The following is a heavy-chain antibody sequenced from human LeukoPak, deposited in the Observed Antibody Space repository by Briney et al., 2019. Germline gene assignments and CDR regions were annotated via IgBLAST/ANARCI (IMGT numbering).Heavy chain of an antibody. CDR1: GFTFINFA. J-gene: IGHJ4*02. D-gene: IGHD6-19*01. V-gene: IGHV3-23*01. CDR2: ISGNGHNT. Sequence: PGGSLRLSCAASGFTFINFAMSWVRQAPGKGLDWVSTISGNGHNTYYADSVKGRFTISRDTSKSTLYLQMNSLRADDTAVYYCAKGYSSGWYDFDSWGQGTLVTVAS. CDR3: AKGYSSGWYDFDS.